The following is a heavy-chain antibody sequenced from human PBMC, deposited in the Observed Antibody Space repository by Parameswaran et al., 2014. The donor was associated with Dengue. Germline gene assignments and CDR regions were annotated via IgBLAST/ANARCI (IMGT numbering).Heavy chain of an antibody. V-gene: IGHV3-23*01. CDR3: ATDGSGYSGYDLDAFDI. CDR2: ISGSGAST. D-gene: IGHD5-12*01. J-gene: IGHJ3*02. Sequence: RWIRQPPGKGLEWVSAISGSGASTYYADSVKGRFTISRDNSKNTLYLQMNSLRAEDTAVYYCATDGSGYSGYDLDAFDIWGQGTMVTVSS.